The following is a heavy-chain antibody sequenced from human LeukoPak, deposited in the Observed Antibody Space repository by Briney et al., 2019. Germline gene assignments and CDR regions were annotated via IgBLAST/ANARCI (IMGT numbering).Heavy chain of an antibody. CDR1: GGSISSYY. V-gene: IGHV4-59*12. CDR2: IYYSGST. CDR3: ARDRYYYDSSARYFDY. Sequence: SETLSLTCTVSGGSISSYYWNWIRQPPGKGLEWIGYIYYSGSTNYNPSLKSRVTISVDTSKNQFSLKLSSVTAADTAVYYCARDRYYYDSSARYFDYWGQGTLVTVSS. J-gene: IGHJ4*02. D-gene: IGHD3-22*01.